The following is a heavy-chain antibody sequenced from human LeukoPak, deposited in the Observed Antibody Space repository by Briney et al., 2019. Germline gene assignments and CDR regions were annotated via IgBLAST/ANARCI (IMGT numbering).Heavy chain of an antibody. V-gene: IGHV4-59*01. CDR3: ARCPKGVYYYYMDV. CDR1: GDSINNYY. CDR2: TSYSGVT. Sequence: SETLSLTCTVSGDSINNYYWSRIRQPPGKGLEWIGYTSYSGVTDYSPSLKSRVTISVDRSKSQFSLTLASVTAADTAVYYCARCPKGVYYYYMDVWGNGTTVTVSS. J-gene: IGHJ6*03.